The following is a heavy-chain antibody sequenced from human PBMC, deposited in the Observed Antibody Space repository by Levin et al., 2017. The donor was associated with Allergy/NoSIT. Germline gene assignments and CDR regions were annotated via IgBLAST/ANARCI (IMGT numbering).Heavy chain of an antibody. D-gene: IGHD3-10*01. CDR3: ARLGSGSYLNWFDP. V-gene: IGHV4-34*01. CDR2: INHSGST. Sequence: SQTLSLPCAVYGGSFRGSYWSWIRQPPGKGLEWIGEINHSGSTNYNPSLKSRVTISVDTSKNQFSLKLSSVTAADTAVYYCARLGSGSYLNWFDPWGQGTLVTVSS. CDR1: GGSFRGSY. J-gene: IGHJ5*02.